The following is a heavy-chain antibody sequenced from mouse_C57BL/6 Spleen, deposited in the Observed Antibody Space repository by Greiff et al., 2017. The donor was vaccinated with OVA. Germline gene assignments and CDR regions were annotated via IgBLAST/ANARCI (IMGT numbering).Heavy chain of an antibody. Sequence: EVQLQQPVAELVRPGASVKLSCTASGFNITNTYMHWVKQRPEQGLEWIGKIDPADGNTKYAPKFQGKATLTADTSSNTAYLQLSSLTSEDTAIYYGAHYDYGSGTWDLDYWGQGTSVTVSS. J-gene: IGHJ4*01. CDR2: IDPADGNT. D-gene: IGHD1-1*01. CDR3: AHYDYGSGTWDLDY. CDR1: GFNITNTY. V-gene: IGHV14-3*01.